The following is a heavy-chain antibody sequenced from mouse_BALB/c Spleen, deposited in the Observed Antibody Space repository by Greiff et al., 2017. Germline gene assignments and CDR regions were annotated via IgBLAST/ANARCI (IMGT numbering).Heavy chain of an antibody. D-gene: IGHD1-2*01. V-gene: IGHV1-31*01. CDR2: INPYNGAT. J-gene: IGHJ2*01. CDR3: ARSAANFSWFAY. Sequence: EVQLQQSGPELVKPGASVKISCKASGYSFTGYYMHWVKQSHVKSLEWIGRINPYNGATSYNQNFKDKASLTVDKSSSTAYMELHSLTSEDSAVYYCARSAANFSWFAYWGQGTTLTVSS. CDR1: GYSFTGYY.